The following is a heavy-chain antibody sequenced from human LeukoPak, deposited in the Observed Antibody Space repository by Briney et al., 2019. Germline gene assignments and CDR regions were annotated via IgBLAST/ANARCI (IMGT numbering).Heavy chain of an antibody. D-gene: IGHD6-19*01. CDR1: GDSISSSY. J-gene: IGHJ4*02. V-gene: IGHV4-59*01. CDR2: IYYTGST. CDR3: ARGLYSSGLFDYFDY. Sequence: SETLSLTCTVSGDSISSSYWSWIRQPPGKGLEWIGYIYYTGSTDYNPSLKSRVTISIETSKTQFSLKLSSVTAADTAVYYCARGLYSSGLFDYFDYWGQGTLVTVSS.